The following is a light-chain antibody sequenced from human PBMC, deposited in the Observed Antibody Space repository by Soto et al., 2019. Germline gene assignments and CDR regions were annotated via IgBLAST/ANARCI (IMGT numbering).Light chain of an antibody. CDR2: EVT. V-gene: IGLV2-8*01. CDR1: SSDVGGYNY. Sequence: QSALTQPPSASGSPGQSVTISCTGSSSDVGGYNYVSWYQHHPGKAPKLIIYEVTKRPSGVPDRFSGSKSGNTASLTVSGLQAEDEADYYCSSYAGSNNYVFGTGTTLTVL. CDR3: SSYAGSNNYV. J-gene: IGLJ1*01.